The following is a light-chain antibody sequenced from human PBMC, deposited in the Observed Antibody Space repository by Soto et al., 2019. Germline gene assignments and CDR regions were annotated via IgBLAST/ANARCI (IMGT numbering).Light chain of an antibody. CDR1: QSVLSTSNNKNY. CDR2: WAS. J-gene: IGKJ4*01. CDR3: HQYHSTPS. V-gene: IGKV4-1*01. Sequence: DIVMTQSPDSLAVSLGERATLNCKSSQSVLSTSNNKNYLAWYQQKPRQPPKMLISWASTRESGVPDRFSGSGSGTDFTLTISSLQAEDVAVYYCHQYHSTPSFGGGTKVEIK.